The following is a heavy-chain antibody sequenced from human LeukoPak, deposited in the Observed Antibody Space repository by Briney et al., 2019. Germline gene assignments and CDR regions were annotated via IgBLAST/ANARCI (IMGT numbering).Heavy chain of an antibody. D-gene: IGHD6-13*01. CDR2: ISGSGGST. Sequence: GGSLRLSCAASGFTFSSYAMSWVRQAPGKGLEWVSAISGSGGSTYYADSVKGRFTISRDNSKNTLYLQMNSLRAKDTAVYYCAKARYSSSWTGGYFDYWGQGTLVTVSS. CDR3: AKARYSSSWTGGYFDY. CDR1: GFTFSSYA. V-gene: IGHV3-23*01. J-gene: IGHJ4*02.